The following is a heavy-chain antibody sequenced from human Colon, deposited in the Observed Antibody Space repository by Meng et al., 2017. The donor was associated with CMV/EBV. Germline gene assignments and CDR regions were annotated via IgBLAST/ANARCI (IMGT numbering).Heavy chain of an antibody. D-gene: IGHD2-2*01. J-gene: IGHJ4*02. CDR1: GGSISSVDYY. CDR2: IYYSGST. Sequence: LRLSCTVSGGSISSVDYYWSWIRQPPGKGLDWIGYIYYSGSTYYNPSLKSRVTISVDTFKNQFSLKLSSVTAADTAVYYCARVVSVVVPAAIPYYFDYWGQGTLVTVSS. CDR3: ARVVSVVVPAAIPYYFDY. V-gene: IGHV4-30-4*08.